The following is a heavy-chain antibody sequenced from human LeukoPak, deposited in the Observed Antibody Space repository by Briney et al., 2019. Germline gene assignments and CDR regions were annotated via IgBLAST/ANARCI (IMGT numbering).Heavy chain of an antibody. Sequence: ASVKVSCKASGYTFTGYYMHWVRQAPGQGLEWMGWINPNSGGTNYAQKFQGRVTMTRDTSISTAYMELSRLRSDDTAVYCCARDLDKNDYDSSDWFDPWGQGTLVTVSS. CDR2: INPNSGGT. J-gene: IGHJ5*02. CDR3: ARDLDKNDYDSSDWFDP. D-gene: IGHD3-22*01. V-gene: IGHV1-2*02. CDR1: GYTFTGYY.